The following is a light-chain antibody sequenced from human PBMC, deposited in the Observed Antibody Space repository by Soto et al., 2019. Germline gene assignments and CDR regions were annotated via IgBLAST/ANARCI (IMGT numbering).Light chain of an antibody. CDR1: QSVSSG. Sequence: EIVLTQSPGTLSLSPGERATLSCRASQSVSSGSLAWYQQKPGQAPRLLIHAAFNRATGISDRFSGSGSGTEFTLTISSLQSEVFALYYCQQYNNWPLTFGGGTKVDIK. CDR2: AAF. V-gene: IGKV3D-15*01. CDR3: QQYNNWPLT. J-gene: IGKJ4*01.